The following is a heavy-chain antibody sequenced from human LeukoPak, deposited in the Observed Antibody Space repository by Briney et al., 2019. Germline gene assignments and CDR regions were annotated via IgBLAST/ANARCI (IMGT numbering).Heavy chain of an antibody. V-gene: IGHV3-9*03. CDR1: GFTFDDYA. J-gene: IGHJ4*02. D-gene: IGHD3-22*01. CDR2: ISWNSGSI. CDR3: AKDMGYDSSGFPDY. Sequence: GGSLRLSCAASGFTFDDYAMHWVRQAPGKGLEWVSGISWNSGSIGYADSVKGRFTISRDNAKNSLYLQINSLRAEDMALYYCAKDMGYDSSGFPDYWGQGTLVTVSS.